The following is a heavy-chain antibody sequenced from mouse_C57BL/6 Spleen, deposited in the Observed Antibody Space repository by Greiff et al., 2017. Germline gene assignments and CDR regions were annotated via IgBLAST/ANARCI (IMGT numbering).Heavy chain of an antibody. D-gene: IGHD1-1*01. CDR2: ISSGGDYI. V-gene: IGHV5-9-1*02. CDR1: GFTFSSYA. CDR3: TRDRVVGYFDG. Sequence: EVQGVESGAGLVKPGGSLKLSCAASGFTFSSYAMSWVRQTPEKRLEWVAYISSGGDYIYYADTVKGRVTISRDKARNTLYLQMSSLKSEDTAMYYCTRDRVVGYFDGWGTGTTVTVSS. J-gene: IGHJ1*03.